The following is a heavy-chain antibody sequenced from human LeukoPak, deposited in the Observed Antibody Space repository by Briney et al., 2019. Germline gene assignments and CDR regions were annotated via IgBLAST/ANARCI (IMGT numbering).Heavy chain of an antibody. V-gene: IGHV3-30*04. CDR3: ARDKVVGATVFDY. CDR1: GFTFSSYA. CDR2: ISYDGSNK. Sequence: PGGSLRLSCAASGFTFSSYAMHWVRQAPGKGLEWVAVISYDGSNKYYADSVKGRFTISRDNAKNSLYLQMNSLRAEDTAVYSCARDKVVGATVFDYWGQGTLVTVST. J-gene: IGHJ4*02. D-gene: IGHD1-26*01.